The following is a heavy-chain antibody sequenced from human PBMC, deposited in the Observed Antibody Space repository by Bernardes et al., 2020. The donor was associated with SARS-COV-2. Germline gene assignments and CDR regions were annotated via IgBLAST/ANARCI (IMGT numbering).Heavy chain of an antibody. CDR2: MYSNGFT. V-gene: IGHV3-53*01. D-gene: IGHD1-26*01. CDR3: ARERPSGNYYYYYGLDV. J-gene: IGHJ6*02. Sequence: GGSLRLSCAASGFTVTTNFMTWVRQAPGKGLEWVSIMYSNGFTNYADSVKGRFTISRDTAKNTLFLQMNSLRADDTAIYYCARERPSGNYYYYYGLDVWGQGTTVTVSS. CDR1: GFTVTTNF.